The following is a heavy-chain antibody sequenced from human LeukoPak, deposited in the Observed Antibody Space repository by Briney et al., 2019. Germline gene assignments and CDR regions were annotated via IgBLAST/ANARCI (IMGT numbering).Heavy chain of an antibody. CDR2: ISYDGSNK. V-gene: IGHV3-30*03. CDR1: GFTFSSYG. J-gene: IGHJ3*02. Sequence: GGSLRLSCAASGFTFSSYGMHWVRQAPGKGLEWVAVISYDGSNKYYADSVKGRFTVSRDNSKNTLYLQMNSLRAEDTAVYYCARERPSRRGADAFDIWGQGTMVTVSS. CDR3: ARERPSRRGADAFDI. D-gene: IGHD5-12*01.